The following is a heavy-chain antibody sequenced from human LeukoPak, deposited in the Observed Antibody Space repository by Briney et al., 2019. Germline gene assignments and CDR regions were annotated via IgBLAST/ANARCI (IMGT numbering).Heavy chain of an antibody. CDR3: ARCTTASCGWCNWLDP. CDR2: IYSGGNT. CDR1: GFTVSSNS. V-gene: IGHV3-53*01. Sequence: GGSLRLSCTVSGFTVSSNSMSWVRQAPGKGLEWVSFIYSGGNTHYSDSVKGRFTISRDNSKNILYLQMNSLRAEVTAIYYCARCTTASCGWCNWLDPWGQGTLVTVSS. J-gene: IGHJ5*02. D-gene: IGHD2-21*01.